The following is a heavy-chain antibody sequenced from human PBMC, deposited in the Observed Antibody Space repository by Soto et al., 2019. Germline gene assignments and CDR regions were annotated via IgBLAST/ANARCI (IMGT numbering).Heavy chain of an antibody. CDR1: GITVSSNY. D-gene: IGHD3-10*01. V-gene: IGHV3-66*01. CDR2: IYNDGST. Sequence: VQLVESGGDLVQPGGSLRLSCAASGITVSSNYMSWVRQAPGKGPEWVSVIYNDGSTQYADSVKGRFTISRDDSKKMVYLQMTSLRVEDTAIYYCARDLSSEGPLLDFDSWGQGTLVTVTS. J-gene: IGHJ4*02. CDR3: ARDLSSEGPLLDFDS.